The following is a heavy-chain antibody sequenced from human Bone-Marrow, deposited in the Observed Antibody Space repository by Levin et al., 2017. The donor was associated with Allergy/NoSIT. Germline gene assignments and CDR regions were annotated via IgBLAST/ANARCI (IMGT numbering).Heavy chain of an antibody. CDR2: IYHTGST. CDR3: VRDRTANHAFDL. Sequence: SETLSLTCTVSGDSITRGDFYWTWIRQTPGKGLVWIASIYHTGSTYTNPSLESRFTISVDTSKNQFSLSLRSMTAADTALYYCVRDRTANHAFDLWGQGTMVTVSS. J-gene: IGHJ3*01. D-gene: IGHD1-1*01. V-gene: IGHV4-30-4*01. CDR1: GDSITRGDFY.